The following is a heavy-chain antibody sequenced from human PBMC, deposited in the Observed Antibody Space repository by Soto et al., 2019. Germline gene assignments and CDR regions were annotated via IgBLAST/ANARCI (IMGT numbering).Heavy chain of an antibody. D-gene: IGHD3-10*01. CDR1: GFTFSSYA. CDR3: AKGAFSVVRGVTAFDY. V-gene: IGHV3-23*01. Sequence: EVQLLESGGGLVQPGGSLRFSCAASGFTFSSYAMSWVRQAPGKGLEWVSAISGSGGSTYYADSVKGRFTISRDNSKNTLYLQMNSLRAEDTAVYYCAKGAFSVVRGVTAFDYWGQGTLVTVSS. J-gene: IGHJ4*02. CDR2: ISGSGGST.